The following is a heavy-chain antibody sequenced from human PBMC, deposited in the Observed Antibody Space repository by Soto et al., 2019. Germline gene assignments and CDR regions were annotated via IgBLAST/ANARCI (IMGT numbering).Heavy chain of an antibody. J-gene: IGHJ5*02. CDR2: IWYDGSKK. Sequence: QVELVEAGGALVQPGRALSLSCVASGFTFSSYGMHWVRQAPGKGLEWVAVIWYDGSKKYYADSVKGRFTISRDNSSKTLYLQMNSLRGEDTAVYFCARDTYNFWSFGGKPFDPCGQGTLVTVSS. V-gene: IGHV3-33*01. CDR1: GFTFSSYG. CDR3: ARDTYNFWSFGGKPFDP. D-gene: IGHD3-3*01.